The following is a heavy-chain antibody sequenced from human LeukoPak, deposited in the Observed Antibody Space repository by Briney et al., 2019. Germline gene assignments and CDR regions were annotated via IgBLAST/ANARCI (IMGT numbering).Heavy chain of an antibody. CDR1: GFTFSSYE. Sequence: GGSLRLSCAASGFTFSSYEMNWVRQAPGKGLEWVSYISSSGSTIYYADSVKGRFTISRDDAKNSLYLDMSSLRVDDTAIYYCARDRVGTKGDYWGQGTLVTVSS. J-gene: IGHJ4*02. D-gene: IGHD1-26*01. CDR2: ISSSGSTI. CDR3: ARDRVGTKGDY. V-gene: IGHV3-48*03.